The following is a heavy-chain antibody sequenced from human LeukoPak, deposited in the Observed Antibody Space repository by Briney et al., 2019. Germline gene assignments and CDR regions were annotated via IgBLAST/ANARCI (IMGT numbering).Heavy chain of an antibody. V-gene: IGHV3-48*03. D-gene: IGHD2-2*01. J-gene: IGHJ6*04. CDR1: GFTFSSYE. Sequence: GGSLRLSCAASGFTFSSYEMNWVRQAPGKGLEWVLYISSSGNTIYYADSVKGRFTISREKARTSVDIQMTRLRAGDTAVYYCARALYCSSTSGYGNINWPFNYYCYGMDVWGEGTTVTVSS. CDR2: ISSSGNTI. CDR3: ARALYCSSTSGYGNINWPFNYYCYGMDV.